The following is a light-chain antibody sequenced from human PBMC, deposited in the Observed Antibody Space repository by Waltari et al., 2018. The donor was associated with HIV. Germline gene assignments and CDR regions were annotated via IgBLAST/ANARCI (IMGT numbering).Light chain of an antibody. CDR3: SSYTSSSSYV. CDR2: DVS. Sequence: QSALTQPASVSGSPGQSITIPCPGTRSDVGGYTYVPCYQQHPGKAPKLMIYDVSKRPSGVSNRFSGSKSGNTASPTISGLQAEDEADYYCSSYTSSSSYVFGTGTKVTVL. J-gene: IGLJ1*01. CDR1: RSDVGGYTY. V-gene: IGLV2-14*01.